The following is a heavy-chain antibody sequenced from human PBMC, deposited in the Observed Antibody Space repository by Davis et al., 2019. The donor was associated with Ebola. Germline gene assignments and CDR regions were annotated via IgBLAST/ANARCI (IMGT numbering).Heavy chain of an antibody. CDR3: ARSIAARNNWFDP. CDR1: GYSFTSYW. D-gene: IGHD6-6*01. J-gene: IGHJ5*02. CDR2: IYPGDSDT. V-gene: IGHV5-51*01. Sequence: GSLKISCKGSGYSFTSYWIGWVRQMPGKGLEWMGIIYPGDSDTRYSPSFQGQVTISADKSISTAYLQWSSLKASDTAMYYCARSIAARNNWFDPWGQGTLVTVSS.